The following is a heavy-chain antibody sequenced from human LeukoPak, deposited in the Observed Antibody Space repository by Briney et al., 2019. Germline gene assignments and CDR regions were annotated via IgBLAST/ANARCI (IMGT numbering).Heavy chain of an antibody. CDR2: ISGSGDRA. CDR3: AKGHGDYKGNYFDY. Sequence: GGSLRLSCAASGFTFSRYGTSWVRQAPGTGLEWVSGISGSGDRANYADSLKGRFTISRDNSKRTLYLQMDSLRAEDTAVYYCAKGHGDYKGNYFDYWGQGTLVTVSS. CDR1: GFTFSRYG. V-gene: IGHV3-23*01. J-gene: IGHJ4*02. D-gene: IGHD4-17*01.